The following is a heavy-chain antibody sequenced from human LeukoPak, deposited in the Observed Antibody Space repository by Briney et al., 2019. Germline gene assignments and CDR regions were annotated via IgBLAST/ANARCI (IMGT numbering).Heavy chain of an antibody. Sequence: SETLSLTCTVSGGSINNYYWTWTRQPPGKGLEWIGNIYFIGSTNYNPSLKSRVTMSVDTSKNQFSLKLSSVTAADTAVYYCARGDFIMITFGGVIVDPPDIWGQGTMVTVSS. J-gene: IGHJ3*02. CDR1: GGSINNYY. V-gene: IGHV4-59*12. CDR3: ARGDFIMITFGGVIVDPPDI. CDR2: IYFIGST. D-gene: IGHD3-16*02.